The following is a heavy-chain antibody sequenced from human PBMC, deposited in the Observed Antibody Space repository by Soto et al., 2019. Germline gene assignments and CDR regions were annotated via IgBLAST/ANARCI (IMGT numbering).Heavy chain of an antibody. V-gene: IGHV4-39*01. D-gene: IGHD3-10*01. CDR2: IYYSGRT. CDR3: ARRGRGTTSYDY. CDR1: GGSISSSSYY. J-gene: IGHJ4*02. Sequence: QLQLQESGPGLVKPSETLSLTCTVSGGSISSSSYYWGWIRQPPGKGLEWIGSIYYSGRTYYNPSLKSRVTISVDTSKNQFSLKLSSVTTADTAVYYCARRGRGTTSYDYWGQGTLVTVSS.